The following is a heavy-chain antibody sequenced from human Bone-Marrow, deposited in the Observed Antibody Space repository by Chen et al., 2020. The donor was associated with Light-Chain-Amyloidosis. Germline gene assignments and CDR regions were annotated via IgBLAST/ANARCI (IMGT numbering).Heavy chain of an antibody. V-gene: IGHV5-51*01. D-gene: IGHD5-12*01. CDR1: AYTFPNYW. CDR2: IYPDDSDA. Sequence: EVKLAQSGPAVKNRGESRKISCKGSAYTFPNYWIGWVRQMPGKGLEWMGVIYPDDSDARYSPSFEGQVTISADKSITTAYLQWRSLKASDTAMYYCARRRDGYNFDYWGQGTLVTVSS. CDR3: ARRRDGYNFDY. J-gene: IGHJ4*02.